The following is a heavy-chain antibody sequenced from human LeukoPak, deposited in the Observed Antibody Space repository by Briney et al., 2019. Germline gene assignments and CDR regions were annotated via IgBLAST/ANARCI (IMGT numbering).Heavy chain of an antibody. CDR2: ISGSDGGT. J-gene: IGHJ4*02. Sequence: QPGGSLRLSCAASGFTFSSYAMSWVRQTPGKGLEWVSGISGSDGGTYIADSVRGRFTISRDNSKNTLYLQMDSLRAEDAAVYFCAKGSMSYCSGRCYYFDYWGQGTLVTVSS. D-gene: IGHD2-15*01. CDR3: AKGSMSYCSGRCYYFDY. CDR1: GFTFSSYA. V-gene: IGHV3-23*01.